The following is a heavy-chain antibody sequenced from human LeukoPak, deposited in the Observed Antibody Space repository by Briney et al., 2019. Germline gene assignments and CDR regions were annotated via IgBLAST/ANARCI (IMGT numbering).Heavy chain of an antibody. V-gene: IGHV4-34*01. Sequence: SETLSLTCAVYGGSFSGYYWSWIRQPPGKGLEWIREINHSGSTNYNPSLKSRVTISVDTSKNQFSLKLSSVTAADTAVYYCAHVITTVDYWGQGTLVTVSS. CDR3: AHVITTVDY. D-gene: IGHD3-22*01. CDR1: GGSFSGYY. J-gene: IGHJ4*02. CDR2: INHSGST.